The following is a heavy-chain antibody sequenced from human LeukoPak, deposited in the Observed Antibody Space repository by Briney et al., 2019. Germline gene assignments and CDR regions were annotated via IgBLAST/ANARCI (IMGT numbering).Heavy chain of an antibody. CDR1: GFTFSSYG. J-gene: IGHJ4*02. Sequence: GGSLRLSCAASGFTFSSYGMHWVRQAPGKGLEWVAFIRYDGSNKYYADSVKGRFTISRDNSKNTLYLQMNSLRAEDTAVYYCANGKHSLLWFGSNPVAYWGQGTLVTVSS. V-gene: IGHV3-30*02. CDR3: ANGKHSLLWFGSNPVAY. CDR2: IRYDGSNK. D-gene: IGHD3-10*01.